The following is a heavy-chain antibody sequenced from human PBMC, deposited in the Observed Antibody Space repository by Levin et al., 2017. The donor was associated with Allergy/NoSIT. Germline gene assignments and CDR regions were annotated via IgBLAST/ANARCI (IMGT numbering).Heavy chain of an antibody. CDR1: GFTFSSYA. D-gene: IGHD2-15*01. Sequence: LTCAASGFTFSSYAMHWVRQAPGKGLEWVAVISYDGSNKYYADSVKGRFTISRDNSKNTLYLQMNSLRAEDTAVYYCARDIVVVVAANNNYYYYGMDVWGQGTTVTVSS. CDR3: ARDIVVVVAANNNYYYYGMDV. CDR2: ISYDGSNK. J-gene: IGHJ6*02. V-gene: IGHV3-30-3*01.